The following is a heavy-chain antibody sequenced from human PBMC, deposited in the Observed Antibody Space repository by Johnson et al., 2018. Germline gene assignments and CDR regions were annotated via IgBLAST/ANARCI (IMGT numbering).Heavy chain of an antibody. CDR3: ARGFGGVYDTPPWYCKN. CDR2: INSDGSST. CDR1: GFTFSNYW. V-gene: IGHV3-74*02. J-gene: IGHJ1*01. Sequence: EVQLVESGGGLVEPGGSLRLSCAASGFTFSNYWMHWVRQAPGKELVWVSRINSDGSSTSYADSVKGRFTISRDNAKNTLYLQMNSLRAEDTAVYYCARGFGGVYDTPPWYCKNWGPGTLVTVSS. D-gene: IGHD3-3*01.